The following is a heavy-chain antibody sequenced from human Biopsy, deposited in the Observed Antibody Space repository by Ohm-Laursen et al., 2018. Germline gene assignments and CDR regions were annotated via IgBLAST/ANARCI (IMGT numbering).Heavy chain of an antibody. D-gene: IGHD6-19*01. Sequence: SETLSLTCTVSGDSVSSGSFYWTWTRQPPGQGLEYIGYIYDRGSTANYNPSLESRVTMSVDMPKNQFSLKLSSVTAADTAIYYCARGMRSSGWPYFDSWGQGTLVTVSP. CDR1: GDSVSSGSFY. V-gene: IGHV4-61*01. CDR3: ARGMRSSGWPYFDS. CDR2: IYDRGSTA. J-gene: IGHJ4*02.